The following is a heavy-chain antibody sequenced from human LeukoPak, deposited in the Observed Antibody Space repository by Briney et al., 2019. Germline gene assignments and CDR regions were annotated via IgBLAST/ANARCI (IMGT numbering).Heavy chain of an antibody. CDR2: INSDGSST. J-gene: IGHJ5*02. Sequence: GGSLRLSCAASGFTFSSYWMHWVRQAPGKGLVWVSRINSDGSSTSYADSVKGRFTISRDNAKNTLYLQMNSLRAEDTAVYYCAREDGSSWYMWFDPWGQGTLVTVSS. D-gene: IGHD6-13*01. V-gene: IGHV3-74*01. CDR1: GFTFSSYW. CDR3: AREDGSSWYMWFDP.